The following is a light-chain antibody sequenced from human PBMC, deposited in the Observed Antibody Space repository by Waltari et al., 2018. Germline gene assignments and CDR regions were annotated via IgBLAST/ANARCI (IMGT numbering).Light chain of an antibody. Sequence: QSALTQPASVSGSPGQSITISCTGTRSDIGAYNYVSWYQHHPGKAPKLMIYDVSNRPSGVSNRFSGSKSGNTASLTISGLQAEDEADYYCSSYISSSTLELFGGGTSLTVL. J-gene: IGLJ2*01. CDR2: DVS. CDR1: RSDIGAYNY. CDR3: SSYISSSTLEL. V-gene: IGLV2-14*03.